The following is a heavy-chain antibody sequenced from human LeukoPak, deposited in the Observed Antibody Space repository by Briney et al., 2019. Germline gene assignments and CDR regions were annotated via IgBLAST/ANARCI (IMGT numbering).Heavy chain of an antibody. CDR2: INSYSSYI. D-gene: IGHD3-10*01. CDR3: AKDKGTLWFGELGDYFDY. V-gene: IGHV3-21*01. J-gene: IGHJ4*02. Sequence: PGGSLRLSCAASKFTFSSYSMNWVRQAPGKGLEWVSSINSYSSYIYYADSVKGRFTISRDSSKNTLYLQMNSLRAEDTAVYYCAKDKGTLWFGELGDYFDYWGQGTLVTVSS. CDR1: KFTFSSYS.